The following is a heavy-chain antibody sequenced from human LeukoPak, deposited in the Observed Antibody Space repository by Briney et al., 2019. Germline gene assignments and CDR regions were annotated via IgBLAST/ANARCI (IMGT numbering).Heavy chain of an antibody. CDR3: ATEGASFDY. V-gene: IGHV3-33*01. D-gene: IGHD1-26*01. Sequence: GGSLRLSCAASGFTFSSYGMHWVRQAPGKGLEWVAVIWYDGSNKYYADSGKGRFTISRDNSKNTLFLQMNSLRAEDTAVYYCATEGASFDYWGQGTLVTASS. CDR1: GFTFSSYG. J-gene: IGHJ4*02. CDR2: IWYDGSNK.